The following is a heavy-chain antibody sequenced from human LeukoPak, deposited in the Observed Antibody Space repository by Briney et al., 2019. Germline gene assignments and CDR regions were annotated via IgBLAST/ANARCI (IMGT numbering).Heavy chain of an antibody. Sequence: SETLSLTCTVSGGSISSSSYYWGWIRQPPGKGLEWIGSIYYSGSTNYNPSLKSRVSISVDTSKNQFSLKLSSVTAADTAVYYCARYYYDSSGYHFDYWGQGTPVTVSS. V-gene: IGHV4-39*07. D-gene: IGHD3-22*01. CDR3: ARYYYDSSGYHFDY. CDR1: GGSISSSSYY. J-gene: IGHJ4*02. CDR2: IYYSGST.